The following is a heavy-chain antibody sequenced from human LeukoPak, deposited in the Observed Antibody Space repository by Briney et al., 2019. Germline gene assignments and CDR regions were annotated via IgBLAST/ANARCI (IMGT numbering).Heavy chain of an antibody. D-gene: IGHD5-12*01. Sequence: SETLSLTCAVYGESFSGYYWSWIRQPPGKGLEWIGEINHSGSTNYNPSLKSRVTISVDTSKNQFSLKLSSVTAADTAVFYCARHAPPRYSGYDTNFDSWGQGTLVTVSS. V-gene: IGHV4-34*01. CDR3: ARHAPPRYSGYDTNFDS. CDR1: GESFSGYY. J-gene: IGHJ4*02. CDR2: INHSGST.